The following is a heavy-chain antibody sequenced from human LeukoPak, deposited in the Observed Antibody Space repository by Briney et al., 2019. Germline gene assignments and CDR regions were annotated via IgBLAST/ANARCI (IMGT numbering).Heavy chain of an antibody. CDR1: GFTVSSNY. CDR2: TYSGGST. CDR3: ARELPATAMYFDY. V-gene: IGHV3-53*01. J-gene: IGHJ4*02. Sequence: GGSLRLSCAASGFTVSSNYMSWVRQAPGKGLEWVSVTYSGGSTYYADSVKGRFTISRDNSKNTPYLQMNRLRAEDTAMYYCARELPATAMYFDYWGQGTLVTVSS. D-gene: IGHD2-2*01.